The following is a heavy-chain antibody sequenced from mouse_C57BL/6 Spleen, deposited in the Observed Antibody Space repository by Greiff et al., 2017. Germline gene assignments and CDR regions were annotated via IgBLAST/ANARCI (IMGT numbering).Heavy chain of an antibody. D-gene: IGHD1-1*01. CDR3: ARKYDGSSSYWYFDV. V-gene: IGHV1-72*01. CDR1: GYTFISYW. Sequence: QVQLQQPGAELVKPGASVKLSCKASGYTFISYWMHWVKQRPGRGLEWIGRIDPNSGGTKYNEKFKSKATLTVDKPSSTAYMQLSSLTSEDSAVYYCARKYDGSSSYWYFDVWGTGTTVTVSS. CDR2: IDPNSGGT. J-gene: IGHJ1*03.